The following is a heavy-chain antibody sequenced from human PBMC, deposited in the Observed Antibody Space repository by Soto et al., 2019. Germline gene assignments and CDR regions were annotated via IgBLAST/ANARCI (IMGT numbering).Heavy chain of an antibody. CDR2: ITDSGDDT. V-gene: IGHV3-23*01. J-gene: IGHJ4*02. CDR1: GFTFNNYA. CDR3: AKLGSSSWSPHYYFDY. D-gene: IGHD2-2*01. Sequence: GGSQRLSYAASGFTFNNYAVGWVRQAPGKGLEWVSAITDSGDDTYYIDSVKGRFTISRDNSKSTLYLQMNSLRAEDTAIYYCAKLGSSSWSPHYYFDYWGQGTLVTVSS.